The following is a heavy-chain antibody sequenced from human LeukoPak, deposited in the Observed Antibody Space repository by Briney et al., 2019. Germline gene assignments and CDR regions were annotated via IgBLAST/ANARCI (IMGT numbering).Heavy chain of an antibody. Sequence: ASVKVSCKASGYTFTSYDINWVRQATGQGLEWMGWMNPNSGNTGYAQKFQGRVTMTRNTSISTAYMELSSLRSEDTAVYYCARVRGVAGTYYYYYMDAWGKGTTVTVSS. D-gene: IGHD6-19*01. CDR2: MNPNSGNT. J-gene: IGHJ6*03. CDR3: ARVRGVAGTYYYYYMDA. CDR1: GYTFTSYD. V-gene: IGHV1-8*01.